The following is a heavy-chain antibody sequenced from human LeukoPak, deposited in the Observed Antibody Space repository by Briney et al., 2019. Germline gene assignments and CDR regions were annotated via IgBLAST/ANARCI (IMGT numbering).Heavy chain of an antibody. CDR3: ANAHTIFGVVISYYFDY. V-gene: IGHV1-46*01. CDR1: GYTFTSYY. Sequence: ASVKVSCKASGYTFTSYYMHWVRQAPGQGLGWMGIINPSGGSTSYAQKFQGRVTMTRDTSISTAYMELSRLRSDDTAVYYCANAHTIFGVVISYYFDYWGQGTLVTVSS. D-gene: IGHD3-3*01. CDR2: INPSGGST. J-gene: IGHJ4*02.